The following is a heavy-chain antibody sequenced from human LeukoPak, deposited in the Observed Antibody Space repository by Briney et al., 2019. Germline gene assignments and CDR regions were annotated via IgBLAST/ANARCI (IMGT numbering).Heavy chain of an antibody. Sequence: GGSLRLSCAASGFTFDDYGMSWVRQAPGKGLEWVSGINWNGGSTGYADSVKGRFTISRDNAKNSLYLQMNSLRAEDTALYYCARTYYDILTGYPPRGHFDYWGQGTLVTVSS. CDR1: GFTFDDYG. CDR2: INWNGGST. CDR3: ARTYYDILTGYPPRGHFDY. V-gene: IGHV3-20*04. J-gene: IGHJ4*02. D-gene: IGHD3-9*01.